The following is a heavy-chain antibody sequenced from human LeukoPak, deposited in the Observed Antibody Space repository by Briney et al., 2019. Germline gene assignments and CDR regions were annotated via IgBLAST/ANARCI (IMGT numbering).Heavy chain of an antibody. Sequence: GGSLRLSCAASGFTFSSYGMHWVRQAPGKGLEWVAFIRYDGSNIYYADSVKGRFTISRDNTKNTLYLQMNSLRAEDTAVYYCAKDSEYFLGSGYCHYFDYWGQGTLVTVSS. V-gene: IGHV3-30*02. D-gene: IGHD3-22*01. CDR1: GFTFSSYG. J-gene: IGHJ4*02. CDR2: IRYDGSNI. CDR3: AKDSEYFLGSGYCHYFDY.